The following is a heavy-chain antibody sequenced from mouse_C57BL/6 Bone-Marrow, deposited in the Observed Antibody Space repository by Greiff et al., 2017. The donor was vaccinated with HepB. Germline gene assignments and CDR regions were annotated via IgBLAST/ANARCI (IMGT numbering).Heavy chain of an antibody. CDR3: ARKRITTDHYFDY. V-gene: IGHV5-17*01. Sequence: DVQLQESGGGLVKPGGSLKLSCAASGFTFSDYGMHWVRQAPEKGLEWVAYISSGSSTIYYADTVKGRFTISRDNAKNTLFLQMTRLRSEDTAMYYCARKRITTDHYFDYWGQGTTLTVSS. CDR2: ISSGSSTI. J-gene: IGHJ2*01. D-gene: IGHD2-4*01. CDR1: GFTFSDYG.